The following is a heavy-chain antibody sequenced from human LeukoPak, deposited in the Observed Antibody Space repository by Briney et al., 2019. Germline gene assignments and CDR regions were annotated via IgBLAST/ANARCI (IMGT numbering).Heavy chain of an antibody. J-gene: IGHJ3*02. CDR3: ARGGYSYGPKAFDI. D-gene: IGHD5-18*01. CDR1: GFTFSSYA. CDR2: IKQDGSEK. Sequence: GGSLRLSCAASGFTFSSYAMSWVRQAPGKGLEWVANIKQDGSEKYYVDSVKGRFTISRDNAKNSLYLQMNSLRAEDTAVYYCARGGYSYGPKAFDIWSQGTMVTVSS. V-gene: IGHV3-7*01.